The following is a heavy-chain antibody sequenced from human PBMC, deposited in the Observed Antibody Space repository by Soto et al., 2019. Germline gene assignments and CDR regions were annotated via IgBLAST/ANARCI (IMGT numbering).Heavy chain of an antibody. Sequence: EVQLVESGGGLVKPGGSLRLSCAASGFTFSSYSMNWVRQAPGKGLEWVSSISSSSSYIYYADSVKGRFTISRDNAKNSLYLQMNSLRAEDTAVYYCARDVRDEIMGPTGEGTWYFDLWGRGTLVTVSS. CDR3: ARDVRDEIMGPTGEGTWYFDL. CDR1: GFTFSSYS. V-gene: IGHV3-21*01. D-gene: IGHD2-8*01. CDR2: ISSSSSYI. J-gene: IGHJ2*01.